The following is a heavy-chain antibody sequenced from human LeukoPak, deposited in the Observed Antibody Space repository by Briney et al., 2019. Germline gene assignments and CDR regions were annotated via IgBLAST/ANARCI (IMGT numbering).Heavy chain of an antibody. J-gene: IGHJ4*02. V-gene: IGHV3-7*01. CDR2: IKQDGSEK. D-gene: IGHD1-7*01. Sequence: RPGGSLRLSCAASGFTFSSYWMSWVRQAPGKGLEWVANIKQDGSEKYYVDSVKGRFTISRDNAKNSLYLQMNSLRAEDTAAYYCARGTNFGYFDYWGQGTLVTVSS. CDR1: GFTFSSYW. CDR3: ARGTNFGYFDY.